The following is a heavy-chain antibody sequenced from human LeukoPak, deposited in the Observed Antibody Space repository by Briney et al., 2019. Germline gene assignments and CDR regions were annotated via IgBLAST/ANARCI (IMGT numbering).Heavy chain of an antibody. J-gene: IGHJ3*02. CDR3: ARHSGMGPANAFDI. V-gene: IGHV4-39*01. Sequence: PSETLSLTCTVSGGSISSSSHYWGWIRQPPGKGLEWMGSIYYSGSTYYNPSLKSRVTISADTSKNQFSLKLSSVTAADTAVYYCARHSGMGPANAFDIWGQGTMVTVSS. D-gene: IGHD3-16*01. CDR2: IYYSGST. CDR1: GGSISSSSHY.